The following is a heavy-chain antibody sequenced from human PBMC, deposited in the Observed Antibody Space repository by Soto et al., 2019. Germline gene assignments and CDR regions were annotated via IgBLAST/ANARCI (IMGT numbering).Heavy chain of an antibody. D-gene: IGHD5-18*01. CDR1: GGSISSSSYY. J-gene: IGHJ5*02. CDR3: ATQFYTAMANWFEP. CDR2: IYYSGST. V-gene: IGHV4-39*01. Sequence: SETLSLTCTVSGGSISSSSYYWGWIRQPPGKGLEWIGSIYYSGSTYYNPSLKSRVTISVDTSKNQFSLKLSSVTAADTAVYYCATQFYTAMANWFEPWGQGTLVTVSA.